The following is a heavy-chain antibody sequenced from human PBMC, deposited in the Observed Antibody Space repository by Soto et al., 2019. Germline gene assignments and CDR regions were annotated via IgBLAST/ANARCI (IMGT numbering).Heavy chain of an antibody. V-gene: IGHV4-30-2*01. J-gene: IGHJ4*02. CDR1: CGSISSGGYS. D-gene: IGHD5-18*01. CDR2: IYHSGST. Sequence: PSDTLSLTCAVSCGSISSGGYSWSWIRQPPGKGLEWIGYIYHSGSTYYNPSLKSRVTISVDRSKNQFSLKLSSVTAADTAVYYCAGSYGDSLDYWGQGTLVTVPQ. CDR3: AGSYGDSLDY.